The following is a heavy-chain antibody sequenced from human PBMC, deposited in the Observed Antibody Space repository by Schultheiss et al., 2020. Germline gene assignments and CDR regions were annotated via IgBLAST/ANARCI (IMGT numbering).Heavy chain of an antibody. CDR3: ARGYSSGWPTFDY. CDR2: IYYTGNA. J-gene: IGHJ4*02. D-gene: IGHD6-19*01. Sequence: SETLSLTCTVSGGSITNYYWNWIRQPPGKGLEWIGYIYYTGNANYSPSLKNRVTISVDTSKNQFSLKLSSVTAADTAVYYCARGYSSGWPTFDYWGQGTLVTVSS. V-gene: IGHV4-59*12. CDR1: GGSITNYY.